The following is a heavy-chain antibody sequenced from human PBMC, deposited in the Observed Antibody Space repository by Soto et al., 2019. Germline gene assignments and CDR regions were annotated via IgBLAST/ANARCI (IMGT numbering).Heavy chain of an antibody. V-gene: IGHV4-39*01. Sequence: SETLSLTCTVSGGSISSSSYYWGWIRQPPGKGLEWIGSIYYSGSTYYNPSLKSRVTISVDTSKNQFSLKLSSVTAADTAVYYCARLNYDSSGYFVGYFDYWGHGTLVTVSS. CDR3: ARLNYDSSGYFVGYFDY. CDR2: IYYSGST. CDR1: GGSISSSSYY. D-gene: IGHD3-22*01. J-gene: IGHJ4*01.